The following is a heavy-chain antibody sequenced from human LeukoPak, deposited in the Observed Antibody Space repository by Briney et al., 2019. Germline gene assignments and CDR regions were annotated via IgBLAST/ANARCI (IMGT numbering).Heavy chain of an antibody. J-gene: IGHJ2*01. CDR2: IYYSGST. CDR3: ARGLDL. Sequence: SETLSLTCTVSGGSISSYSWSWIRQPPGKGLEWIGYIYYSGSTNYNPSLKSRVTISVDTSKNQFSLKLSSVTAADTAVYYCARGLDLWGRGTLVTVSS. V-gene: IGHV4-59*12. CDR1: GGSISSYS.